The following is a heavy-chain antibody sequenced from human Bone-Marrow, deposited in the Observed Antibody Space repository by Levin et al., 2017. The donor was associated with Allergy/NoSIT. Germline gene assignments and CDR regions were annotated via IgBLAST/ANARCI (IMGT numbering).Heavy chain of an antibody. Sequence: GGSLRLSCAASGFTFSSYEMNWVRQAPGKGLEWVSYISSSGSTIYYADSVKGRFTISRDNAKNSLYLQMNSLRAEDTAVYYCARVSGDYDVWSGYYNAWFDPWGQGTLVTVSS. CDR2: ISSSGSTI. CDR3: ARVSGDYDVWSGYYNAWFDP. V-gene: IGHV3-48*03. J-gene: IGHJ5*02. D-gene: IGHD3-3*01. CDR1: GFTFSSYE.